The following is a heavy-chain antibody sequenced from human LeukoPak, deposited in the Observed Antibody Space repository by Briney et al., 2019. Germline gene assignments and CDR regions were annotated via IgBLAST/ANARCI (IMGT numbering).Heavy chain of an antibody. CDR1: GFTFSDYY. J-gene: IGHJ4*02. Sequence: PGGSLRLSCAASGFTFSDYYMSWIRQAPGKGLEWVSYISSSGSTIYYADSVKGRFTISRDSAKNSLYLQMSSLRAEDTAVYYCATPMVRGVIETDYWGQGTLVTVSS. CDR2: ISSSGSTI. V-gene: IGHV3-11*01. CDR3: ATPMVRGVIETDY. D-gene: IGHD3-10*01.